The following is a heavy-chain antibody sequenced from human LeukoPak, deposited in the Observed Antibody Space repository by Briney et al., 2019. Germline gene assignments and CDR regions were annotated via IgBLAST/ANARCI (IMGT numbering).Heavy chain of an antibody. Sequence: AGGSLRLSCAASGFTFSSYAMSWVRQAPGKGLEWVSAISGSGGSTYYADSVKGRFTISRDNSKNTLYLQMNSLRAEDTAVYYCAKDGAYYIGYFDYWGQGTLVTVSS. CDR1: GFTFSSYA. J-gene: IGHJ4*02. V-gene: IGHV3-23*01. D-gene: IGHD3-10*01. CDR2: ISGSGGST. CDR3: AKDGAYYIGYFDY.